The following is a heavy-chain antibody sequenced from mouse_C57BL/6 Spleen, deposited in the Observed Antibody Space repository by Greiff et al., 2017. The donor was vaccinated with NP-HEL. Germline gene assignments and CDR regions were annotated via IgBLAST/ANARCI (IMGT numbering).Heavy chain of an antibody. D-gene: IGHD1-1*01. CDR2: ISDGGSYT. V-gene: IGHV5-4*01. CDR1: GFTFSSYA. CDR3: ARDQITTVVPYYFDY. J-gene: IGHJ2*01. Sequence: EVHLVESGGGLVKPGGSLKLSCAASGFTFSSYAMSWVRQTPEKRLEWVATISDGGSYTYYPDNVKGRFTISRDNAKNNLYLQMSHLKSEDTAMYYCARDQITTVVPYYFDYWGQGTTLTVSS.